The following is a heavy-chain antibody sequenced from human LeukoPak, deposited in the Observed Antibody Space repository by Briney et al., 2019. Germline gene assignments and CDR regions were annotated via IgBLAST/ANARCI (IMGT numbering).Heavy chain of an antibody. D-gene: IGHD3-22*01. V-gene: IGHV3-74*01. CDR2: INSDGSGT. CDR1: GFTFSSYW. Sequence: GGSLRLSCAASGFTFSSYWMHWVRQAPGKGLVWVSRINSDGSGTSYADSVKGRFTISRDNAKNTLYLQMNSLRAEDTAVYYCARGADSSGYHKSVSDYWGQGTLVTVSS. CDR3: ARGADSSGYHKSVSDY. J-gene: IGHJ4*02.